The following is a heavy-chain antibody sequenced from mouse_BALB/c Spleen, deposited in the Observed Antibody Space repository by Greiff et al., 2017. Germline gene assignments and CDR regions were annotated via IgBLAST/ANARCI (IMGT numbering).Heavy chain of an antibody. CDR3: ARSGTGTGYAMDY. CDR1: GFTFSSFG. J-gene: IGHJ4*01. D-gene: IGHD4-1*01. Sequence: EVHLVESGGGLVQPGGSRKLSCAASGFTFSSFGMHWVRQAPEKGLEWVAYISSGSSTIYYADTVKGRFTISRDNPKNTLFLQMTSLRSEDTAMYYCARSGTGTGYAMDYWGQGTSVTVSS. CDR2: ISSGSSTI. V-gene: IGHV5-17*02.